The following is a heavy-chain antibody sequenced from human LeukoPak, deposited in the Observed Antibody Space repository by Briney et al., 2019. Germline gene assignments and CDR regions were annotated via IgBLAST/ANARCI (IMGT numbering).Heavy chain of an antibody. Sequence: ASVKVSCKASGYTFTSYAMHWVRQAPGQRLEWMGWINAGNGNTKYSQKFQGRVTMTRDTSTSTVYMELSSLRSEDTAVYYCARGGGAYCGGDCYRNWFDPWGQGTLVTVSS. CDR1: GYTFTSYA. V-gene: IGHV1-3*01. CDR3: ARGGGAYCGGDCYRNWFDP. D-gene: IGHD2-21*02. CDR2: INAGNGNT. J-gene: IGHJ5*02.